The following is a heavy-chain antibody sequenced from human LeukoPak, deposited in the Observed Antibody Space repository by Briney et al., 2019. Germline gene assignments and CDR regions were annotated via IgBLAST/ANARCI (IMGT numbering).Heavy chain of an antibody. CDR1: GGTFSSYA. J-gene: IGHJ3*02. Sequence: ASVKVSCKASGGTFSSYAISWVRQAPGHGLEWTGGIIPIFGTANYAQKFQGRVTITTDESTSTSYMELSSLRSEDTAVYYCARGYYYGSRGYYPDAFDIWGQGTMVTVSS. V-gene: IGHV1-69*05. D-gene: IGHD3-22*01. CDR2: IIPIFGTA. CDR3: ARGYYYGSRGYYPDAFDI.